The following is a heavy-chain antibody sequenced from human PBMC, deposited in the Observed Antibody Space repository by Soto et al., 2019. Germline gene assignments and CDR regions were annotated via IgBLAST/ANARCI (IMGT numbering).Heavy chain of an antibody. CDR2: ISWNSGNI. J-gene: IGHJ4*02. CDR1: GFTFDDRA. D-gene: IGHD3-3*01. V-gene: IGHV3-9*01. Sequence: EVQLVESGGALVQPGRSLRLSCAASGFTFDDRAMHWVRQAPGKGLEWVSSISWNSGNIGYADSVKGRFTISRDNAKNSLYLQMNSLRAEDTALYYCATPNWSCKIINCYLDYWGQGTRVTVSS. CDR3: ATPNWSCKIINCYLDY.